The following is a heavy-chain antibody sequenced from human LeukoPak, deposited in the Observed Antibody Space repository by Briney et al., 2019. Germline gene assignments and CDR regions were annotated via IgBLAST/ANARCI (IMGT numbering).Heavy chain of an antibody. Sequence: SETLSLTCTVSGGSISSYYWGWIRQPPGKGLEWIGYIYYSGSTNYNPSLKSRVTISVDTSKNQFSLKLSSVTAADTAVYYCARDYGFGGYYYYGMDVWGQGTTVTVSS. V-gene: IGHV4-59*01. J-gene: IGHJ6*02. D-gene: IGHD3-10*01. CDR3: ARDYGFGGYYYYGMDV. CDR1: GGSISSYY. CDR2: IYYSGST.